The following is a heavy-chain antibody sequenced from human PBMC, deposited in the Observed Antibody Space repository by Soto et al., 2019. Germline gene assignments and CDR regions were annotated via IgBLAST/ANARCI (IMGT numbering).Heavy chain of an antibody. CDR3: ARVAWQSLDY. CDR2: INPNDGGT. Sequence: ASVKVSCKASGYTLTSHHLHWVRQAPGQGLEWMGIINPNDGGTLYAQKFQGRVTMTRDTSMSTAYMELSSLRSEDTAVYYCARVAWQSLDYWGQGTLVTVSS. D-gene: IGHD5-12*01. CDR1: GYTLTSHH. J-gene: IGHJ4*02. V-gene: IGHV1-46*01.